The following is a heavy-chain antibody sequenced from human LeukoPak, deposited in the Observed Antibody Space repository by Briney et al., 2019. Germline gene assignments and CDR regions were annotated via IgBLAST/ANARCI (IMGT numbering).Heavy chain of an antibody. D-gene: IGHD6-19*01. CDR2: INPNSGGT. Sequence: ASVKVSCKASGYTFTSYDINWVRQAPGQGLEWMGRINPNSGGTNYAQKFQGRVTMTRDTSISTAYMELSRLRSDDTAVYYCAGRGIAVAGTLPLIDYWGQGTLVTVSS. CDR3: AGRGIAVAGTLPLIDY. V-gene: IGHV1-2*06. CDR1: GYTFTSYD. J-gene: IGHJ4*02.